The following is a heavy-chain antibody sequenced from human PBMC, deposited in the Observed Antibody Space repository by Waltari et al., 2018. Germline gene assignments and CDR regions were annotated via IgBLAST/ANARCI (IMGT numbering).Heavy chain of an antibody. CDR1: GFTFSNYAM. V-gene: IGHV4-4*02. CDR2: IYHSGST. J-gene: IGHJ4*02. CDR3: ARATISRIVDY. D-gene: IGHD3-3*02. Sequence: VQLLESGGGLVQPGGSLRLACAASGFTFSNYAMNWVRQAPGKGLEWIGEIYHSGSTNYNPSLKSRVTISVDKSKNQFSLKLSSVTAADTAVYYCARATISRIVDYWGQGTLVTVSS.